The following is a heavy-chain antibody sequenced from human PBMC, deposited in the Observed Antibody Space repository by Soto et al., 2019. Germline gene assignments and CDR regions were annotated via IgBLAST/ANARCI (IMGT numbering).Heavy chain of an antibody. CDR1: GFTFSSYS. V-gene: IGHV3-21*01. Sequence: GGSLRLSCAASGFTFSSYSMNWVRQAPGKGLEWVSSISSSSSYIYYADSVKGRFTISRDNAKNSLYLQMNSLRAEDTAVYYCASGPRPYFDDWGQGTLVTVSS. CDR3: ASGPRPYFDD. J-gene: IGHJ4*02. CDR2: ISSSSSYI.